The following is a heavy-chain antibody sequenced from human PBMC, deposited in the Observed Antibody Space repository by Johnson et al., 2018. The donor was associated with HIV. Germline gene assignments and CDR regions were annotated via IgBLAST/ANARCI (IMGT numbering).Heavy chain of an antibody. CDR3: ARVPRIEQQLVHAFDI. V-gene: IGHV3-20*04. CDR1: GFTFINAW. CDR2: INWNGGST. D-gene: IGHD6-13*01. J-gene: IGHJ3*02. Sequence: VQLVESGGGVVQPGRSLTLSCAASGFTFINAWMSWVRQAPGKGLEWVSGINWNGGSTGYGDSVKGRFTISRYNAKNSLYLQMNSLRAEDTAVYYCARVPRIEQQLVHAFDIWGQGTMVTVSS.